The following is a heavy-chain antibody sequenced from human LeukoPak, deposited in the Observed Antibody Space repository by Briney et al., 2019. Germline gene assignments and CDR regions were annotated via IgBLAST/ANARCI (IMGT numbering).Heavy chain of an antibody. CDR2: IKTDGSTT. CDR1: GFVFSTYW. Sequence: GGSLRLSCAGSGFVFSTYWMHWVRQAPGKGLAWVSRIKTDGSTTYYADSVKGRFTVSRDNAKNTLYLQMSSLRAEDTAVYYCARDWAWGGFDHWGQGALVTVSS. D-gene: IGHD3-16*01. J-gene: IGHJ4*02. CDR3: ARDWAWGGFDH. V-gene: IGHV3-74*01.